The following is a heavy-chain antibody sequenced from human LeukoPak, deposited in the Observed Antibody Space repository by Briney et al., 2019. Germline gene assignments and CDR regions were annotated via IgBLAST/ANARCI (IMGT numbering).Heavy chain of an antibody. CDR1: VGSTRAVNSY. CDR3: ARRARRQVATPFDP. V-gene: IGHV4-39*01. J-gene: IGHJ5*02. D-gene: IGHD2-15*01. Sequence: PSETLSLTCTVSVGSTRAVNSYSDSVRQPPGKGPEWIGSVSHSGRAAINPSLESRVTMSVDTSRNQFSLRLTSVTAADTAIYYCARRARRQVATPFDPWGQGTLVTVSS. CDR2: VSHSGRA.